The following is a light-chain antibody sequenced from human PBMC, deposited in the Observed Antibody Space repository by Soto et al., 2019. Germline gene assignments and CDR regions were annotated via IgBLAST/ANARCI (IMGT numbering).Light chain of an antibody. CDR1: SSDVGSYNL. CDR2: EGS. Sequence: QPASVSGSPGQSITISCTGTSSDVGSYNLVSWYQQHPGKAPKLMIYEGSKRPSGVSNRFSGSKSGNTASLTISGLQAEDEVDSYCSPYAGSSTLYVVFGGGTKLTVL. V-gene: IGLV2-23*01. J-gene: IGLJ2*01. CDR3: SPYAGSSTLYVV.